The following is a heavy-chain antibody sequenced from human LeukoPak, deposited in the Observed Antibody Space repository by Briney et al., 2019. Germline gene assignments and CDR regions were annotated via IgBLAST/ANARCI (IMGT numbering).Heavy chain of an antibody. CDR3: ARTARYGTFDY. Sequence: PSETLSLTCAVYGGSFSGYYWSWIRQPPGKGLEWIGYIYYSGSTYYNPSLKSRVTISVDTSKNQFSLKLSSVTAADTAVYYCARTARYGTFDYWGQGTLVTVSS. J-gene: IGHJ4*02. D-gene: IGHD3-9*01. CDR1: GGSFSGYY. CDR2: IYYSGST. V-gene: IGHV4-30-4*08.